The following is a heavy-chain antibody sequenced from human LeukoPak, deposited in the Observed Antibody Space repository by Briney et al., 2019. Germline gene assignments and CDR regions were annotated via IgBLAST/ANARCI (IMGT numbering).Heavy chain of an antibody. J-gene: IGHJ6*03. CDR3: ARDSPGAITIFGVVKYYYYMDV. CDR2: IYYSGST. Sequence: SETLSLTCTVSGGSISSYYWSWIRQPPGKGLEWIGYIYYSGSTNYNPSLKSRVTISVDTSKNQFSLKLSSVTAADTAVYYCARDSPGAITIFGVVKYYYYMDVWGKGTTVTVSS. CDR1: GGSISSYY. D-gene: IGHD3-3*01. V-gene: IGHV4-59*01.